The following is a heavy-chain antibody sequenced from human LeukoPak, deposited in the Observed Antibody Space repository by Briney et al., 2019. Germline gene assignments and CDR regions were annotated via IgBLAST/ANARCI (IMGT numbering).Heavy chain of an antibody. Sequence: VASVKVSCKASGYTFTGYYMHWVRQAPGQGLEWMGWINPNSGGTNYAQKFQGRVTITRNTSISTAYMELSSLRSEDTAVYYCARGEARDGYNYAYWGQGTLVTVS. CDR1: GYTFTGYY. J-gene: IGHJ4*02. CDR2: INPNSGGT. CDR3: ARGEARDGYNYAY. V-gene: IGHV1-2*02. D-gene: IGHD5-24*01.